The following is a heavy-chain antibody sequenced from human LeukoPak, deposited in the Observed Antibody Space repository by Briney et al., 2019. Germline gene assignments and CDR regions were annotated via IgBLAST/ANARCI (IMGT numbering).Heavy chain of an antibody. CDR2: FYHSGST. Sequence: PSETLSLTCTVSGYSISSGCYWGWIRPPPGKGLEWIGSFYHSGSTYYNPSLRSRVTISVDTSKNQFSLKLSSVTAADTAVYYRARALSRATFDYWGQGTLVTVSS. CDR3: ARALSRATFDY. J-gene: IGHJ4*02. V-gene: IGHV4-38-2*02. D-gene: IGHD1-26*01. CDR1: GYSISSGCY.